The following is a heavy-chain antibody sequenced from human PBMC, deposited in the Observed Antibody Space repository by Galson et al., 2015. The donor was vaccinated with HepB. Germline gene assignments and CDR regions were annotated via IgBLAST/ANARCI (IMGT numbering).Heavy chain of an antibody. CDR2: TRKKVSSYTT. CDR1: GFTFSDHY. CDR3: AREYCVGGSCYLY. Sequence: SLRLSCAASGFTFSDHYMDWVRQAPGKGLEWVGRTRKKVSSYTTEYAASVKGRFTISRDDSKNSLYLQMNSLKTEDTAVYYCAREYCVGGSCYLYWGQGTLVTVSS. D-gene: IGHD2-15*01. V-gene: IGHV3-72*01. J-gene: IGHJ4*02.